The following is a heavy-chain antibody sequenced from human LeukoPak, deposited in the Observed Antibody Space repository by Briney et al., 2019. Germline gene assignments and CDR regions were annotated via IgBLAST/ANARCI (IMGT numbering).Heavy chain of an antibody. V-gene: IGHV1-3*01. J-gene: IGHJ4*02. CDR1: GYIFTKYV. Sequence: GSSVTVSCKASGYIFTKYVVHWVRQAPAQRPEWMGLIKAGNGDTKYSQNFQGRLTITRDTSASTVYMELSSLTCEDTALYYCARDDCGDTCYPGVYWGEGALVTVSS. CDR3: ARDDCGDTCYPGVY. D-gene: IGHD2-21*01. CDR2: IKAGNGDT.